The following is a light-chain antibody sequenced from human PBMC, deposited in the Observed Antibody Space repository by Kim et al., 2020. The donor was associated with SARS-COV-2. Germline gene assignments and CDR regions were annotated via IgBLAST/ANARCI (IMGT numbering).Light chain of an antibody. CDR1: SGSIASNF. J-gene: IGLJ2*01. CDR2: EDN. V-gene: IGLV6-57*04. Sequence: NFMLTQPHSVSESPGKTVTFSCTRSSGSIASNFVQWYQQRPGRAPSIMIYEDNHRPSGVPDRFSGSIDSSSNSASLTISGLKTEDEADYYCQSYDATTVVFGGGTQLTVL. CDR3: QSYDATTVV.